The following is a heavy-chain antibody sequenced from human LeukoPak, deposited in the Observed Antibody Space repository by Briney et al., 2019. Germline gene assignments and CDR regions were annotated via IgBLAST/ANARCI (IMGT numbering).Heavy chain of an antibody. V-gene: IGHV5-51*01. D-gene: IGHD2-2*01. CDR2: IYPGDSDN. Sequence: GASLKISXKGSGSSFTSYWIGWVRQMPGKGLEWMGIIYPGDSDNIYSPSFQGQVPISADKSISTAYLQWSSLKASDTAMYYCARPCSSTSCYDAFDIWGQGTMVTVSS. CDR1: GSSFTSYW. CDR3: ARPCSSTSCYDAFDI. J-gene: IGHJ3*02.